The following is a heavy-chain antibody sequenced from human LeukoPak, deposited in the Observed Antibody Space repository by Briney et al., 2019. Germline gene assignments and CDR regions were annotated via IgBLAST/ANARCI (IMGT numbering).Heavy chain of an antibody. CDR2: MNPNSGNT. Sequence: ASVKVSCKASGYTFTSYDINWVRQATGQGLEWMGWMNPNSGNTGYAQKFQGRVTMTRNASISTAYMELSSLRSEDTAVYYCALNGGNSVSFDYWGQGTLVTVSS. CDR1: GYTFTSYD. D-gene: IGHD4-23*01. V-gene: IGHV1-8*01. J-gene: IGHJ4*02. CDR3: ALNGGNSVSFDY.